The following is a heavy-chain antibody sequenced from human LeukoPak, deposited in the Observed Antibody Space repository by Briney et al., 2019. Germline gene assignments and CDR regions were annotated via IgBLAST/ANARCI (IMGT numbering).Heavy chain of an antibody. V-gene: IGHV3-7*01. J-gene: IGHJ6*03. Sequence: GGSLRLSCAASGFTFSSYWMSWVRQAPGKGLEWVANIKQDGSEKYYVDSVKGRFTISRDNAKNSLYLQMNSLRAEDTAVYYCARVLEKWEPYYYYCYMDVWGKGTTVTVSS. CDR3: ARVLEKWEPYYYYCYMDV. D-gene: IGHD1-26*01. CDR2: IKQDGSEK. CDR1: GFTFSSYW.